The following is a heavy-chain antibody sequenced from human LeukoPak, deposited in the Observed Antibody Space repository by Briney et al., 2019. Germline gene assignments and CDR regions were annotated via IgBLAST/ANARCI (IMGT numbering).Heavy chain of an antibody. CDR3: ARHLSGVTGYTYGRGIDY. V-gene: IGHV3-21*03. J-gene: IGHJ4*02. CDR2: ISSSSSYI. D-gene: IGHD5-18*01. Sequence: GGSLRLSCAASGFTFSSYSMNWVRPAPGKGLEWVSSISSSSSYIYYADSVKGRFTISRDNAKNSLYLQMNSLRAEDTAVYYCARHLSGVTGYTYGRGIDYWGQGTLDTVSS. CDR1: GFTFSSYS.